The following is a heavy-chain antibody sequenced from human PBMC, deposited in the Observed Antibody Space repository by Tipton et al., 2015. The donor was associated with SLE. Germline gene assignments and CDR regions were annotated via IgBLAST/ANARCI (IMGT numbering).Heavy chain of an antibody. CDR2: IYYSGST. J-gene: IGHJ5*02. CDR3: ARTFPYGGFDP. D-gene: IGHD4-23*01. CDR1: GGSISSGGYY. Sequence: TLSLTCTVSGGSISSGGYYWSWIRQPPGKGLEWIGYIYYSGSTNYNPSLKSRVTISVDTSTNQLTLKLSSVTAADTALYYCARTFPYGGFDPWGQGTLVTVSS. V-gene: IGHV4-61*08.